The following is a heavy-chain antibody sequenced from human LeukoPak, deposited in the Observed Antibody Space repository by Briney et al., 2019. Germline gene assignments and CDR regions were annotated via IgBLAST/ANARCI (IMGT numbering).Heavy chain of an antibody. V-gene: IGHV3-7*01. CDR2: IKQDGSEK. CDR3: AELGITMIGGV. J-gene: IGHJ6*04. Sequence: GGSVRLSCAASGFTFTTYWMGWVRQAPGKGLEWVANIKQDGSEKYYVDSVKGRFTISRDNVKNSLYLQMNSLRAEDTAVYYCAELGITMIGGVWGKGTTVTISS. CDR1: GFTFTTYW. D-gene: IGHD3-10*02.